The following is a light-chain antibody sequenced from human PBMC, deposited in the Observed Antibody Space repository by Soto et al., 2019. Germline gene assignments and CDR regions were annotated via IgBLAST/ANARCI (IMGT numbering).Light chain of an antibody. Sequence: DIQMTQSPSFLSASVGDRVTISCRASQAINTYLNWYQQKPGKAPKRLIYGTYDLQNGVPSRFSGGGCGTDFTLTISSLQPADIATYYCAPSYSTLLCTFVQGTRLEV. CDR2: GTY. J-gene: IGKJ5*01. CDR1: QAINTY. CDR3: APSYSTLLCT. V-gene: IGKV1-39*01.